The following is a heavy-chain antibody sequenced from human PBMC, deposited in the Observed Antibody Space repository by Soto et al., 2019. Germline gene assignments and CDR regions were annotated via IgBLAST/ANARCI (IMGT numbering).Heavy chain of an antibody. Sequence: GGSLRLSCAASGFTFSNAWMSWVRQAPGKGLEWVGRIKSKTDGGTTDYAAPVKDRFTTARDSSRNTLYLEMMSLRPEDTALYYCARHSGPGSGGHFLGYWGQGTLVTVSS. J-gene: IGHJ4*02. V-gene: IGHV3-15*01. D-gene: IGHD3-10*01. CDR3: ARHSGPGSGGHFLGY. CDR1: GFTFSNAW. CDR2: IKSKTDGGTT.